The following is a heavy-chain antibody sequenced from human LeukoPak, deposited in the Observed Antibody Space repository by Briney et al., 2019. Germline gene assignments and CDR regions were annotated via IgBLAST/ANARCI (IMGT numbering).Heavy chain of an antibody. Sequence: ASVKVSCKASGYTFTSYYMHWVRQAPGQGLEWMGIINPSGGSTSYAQKFQGRVTMTRDTSTSTVYMELSSLRSEDTAVYYRARDGPVVPAAMGRNYYYGMDVWGQGTTVTVSS. V-gene: IGHV1-46*01. D-gene: IGHD2-2*01. CDR3: ARDGPVVPAAMGRNYYYGMDV. J-gene: IGHJ6*02. CDR1: GYTFTSYY. CDR2: INPSGGST.